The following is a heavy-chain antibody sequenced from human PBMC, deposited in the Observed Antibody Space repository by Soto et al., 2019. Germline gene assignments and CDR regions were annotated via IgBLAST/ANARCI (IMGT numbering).Heavy chain of an antibody. CDR1: GLTFSTDE. J-gene: IGHJ4*02. CDR3: LRVGGSLDFDS. CDR2: ISYTSTTI. Sequence: EVQLVASGGGLVPPGGSLRLSCAVSGLTFSTDEMNWVRQAPGKGLEWLAYISYTSTTIKYADSVKGRFTVSRDNAKKSLSLPMNNLASEDTAVYYCLRVGGSLDFDSGGQGTLVTVSS. D-gene: IGHD1-1*01. V-gene: IGHV3-48*03.